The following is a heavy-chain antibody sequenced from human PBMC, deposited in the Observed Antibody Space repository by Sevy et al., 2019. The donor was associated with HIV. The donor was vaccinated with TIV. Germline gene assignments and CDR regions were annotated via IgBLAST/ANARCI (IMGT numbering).Heavy chain of an antibody. CDR1: GLTFSSYW. CDR3: ATILPAGVPAEYFQH. Sequence: GGSVRLSCAASGLTFSSYWMTWVRQAPGKGLEWVANINQGGSQEYYVDSVKGRFTISRDNAKNSLYLQINNLRAEDTAVYYCATILPAGVPAEYFQHWGQGTLVTVSS. D-gene: IGHD2-2*01. CDR2: INQGGSQE. V-gene: IGHV3-7*01. J-gene: IGHJ1*01.